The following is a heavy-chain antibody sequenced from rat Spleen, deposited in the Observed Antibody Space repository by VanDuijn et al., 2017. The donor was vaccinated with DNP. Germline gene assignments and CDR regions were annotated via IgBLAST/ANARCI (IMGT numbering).Heavy chain of an antibody. Sequence: EVKLQESGPGLVKPSQSLSLTCSVTGDSVTSDYRWNWIRKFPGDKLEWMGYINNAGTTKYNPSLKSRISITRDTSKNQFFLQVTSITSEDTATYYCAIQLGVFDYGGQGVMVTVSS. CDR1: GDSVTSDYR. CDR2: INNAGTT. CDR3: AIQLGVFDY. D-gene: IGHD5-1*01. V-gene: IGHV3-3*01. J-gene: IGHJ2*01.